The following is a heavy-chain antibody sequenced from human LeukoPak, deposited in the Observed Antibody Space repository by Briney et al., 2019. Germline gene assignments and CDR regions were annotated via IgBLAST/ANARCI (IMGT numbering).Heavy chain of an antibody. CDR2: ISSSSSYI. CDR1: GFTFSSYS. CDR3: ARDFRYYDILTGYYNVPRDY. V-gene: IGHV3-21*01. Sequence: GGSLRLFCAASGFTFSSYSMNWVRQAPGKGLEWVSSISSSSSYIYYADSVKGRFTISRDNAKNSLYLQMNSLRAEDTAVYYCARDFRYYDILTGYYNVPRDYWGQGTLVTVSS. D-gene: IGHD3-9*01. J-gene: IGHJ4*02.